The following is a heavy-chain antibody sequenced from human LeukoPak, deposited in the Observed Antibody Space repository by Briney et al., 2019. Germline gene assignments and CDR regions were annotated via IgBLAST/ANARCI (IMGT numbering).Heavy chain of an antibody. Sequence: TGGSLRLSCAASGFTFSSYVMSWIRQAPGKGLEWVSSISGSGDSTYYPDSVKGRFTISRDNSKNTLYLQINSLRAEDTALYYCAKGTGRSTLNWFDPWGQGTLVTVSS. D-gene: IGHD1-14*01. CDR1: GFTFSSYV. V-gene: IGHV3-23*01. CDR3: AKGTGRSTLNWFDP. CDR2: ISGSGDST. J-gene: IGHJ5*02.